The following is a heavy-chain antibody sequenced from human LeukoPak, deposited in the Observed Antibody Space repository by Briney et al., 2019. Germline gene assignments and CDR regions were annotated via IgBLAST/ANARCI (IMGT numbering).Heavy chain of an antibody. CDR1: GGSFSGYY. CDR3: AKRSSWYLLDYYYYMDV. D-gene: IGHD6-13*01. CDR2: INHSGST. Sequence: SETLSLTCAVYGGSFSGYYWSWIRQPPGKGLEWIGEINHSGSTNYNPSLKSRVTISVDTSKNQFSLKLSSVTAADTAVYYCAKRSSWYLLDYYYYMDVWGKGTTVTVSS. V-gene: IGHV4-34*01. J-gene: IGHJ6*03.